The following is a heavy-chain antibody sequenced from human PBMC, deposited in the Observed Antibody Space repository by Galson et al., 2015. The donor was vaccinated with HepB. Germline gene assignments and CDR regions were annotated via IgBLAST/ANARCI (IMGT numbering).Heavy chain of an antibody. CDR1: GFTFSSYS. V-gene: IGHV3-21*01. CDR3: ARDKGHVLEWLDNYYYYGMDV. D-gene: IGHD3-3*01. Sequence: SLRLSCAASGFTFSSYSMNWVRQAPGKGLEWVSSISSSSSYIYYADSVKGRFTISRDNAKNSLYLQMNSLRAEDTAVYYCARDKGHVLEWLDNYYYYGMDVWGQGTTVTVSS. CDR2: ISSSSSYI. J-gene: IGHJ6*02.